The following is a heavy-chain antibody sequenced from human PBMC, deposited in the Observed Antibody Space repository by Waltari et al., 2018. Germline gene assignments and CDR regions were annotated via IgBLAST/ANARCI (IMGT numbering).Heavy chain of an antibody. CDR2: ISWDSVHI. D-gene: IGHD1-1*01. V-gene: IGHV3-9*03. CDR1: GLTFNNYG. Sequence: EVQLVESGGGLVQPGRSLRLSCETSGLTFNNYGLHWVRQAPGKGLEWVAGISWDSVHIGYADSVKGRFSISRDNAESSLFLQMNSVRPEDMALYYCVKGAVTGTTWYYFDYWGQGTLVTVSS. CDR3: VKGAVTGTTWYYFDY. J-gene: IGHJ4*02.